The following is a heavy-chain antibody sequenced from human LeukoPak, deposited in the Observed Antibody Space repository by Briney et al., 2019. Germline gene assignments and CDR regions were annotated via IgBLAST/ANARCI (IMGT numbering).Heavy chain of an antibody. CDR3: AKELLWFGELSPLFDY. Sequence: HPGGSLRLSCAASGFTFSSYGMHWVRQAPGKGLEWVAFIRYDGSNKYYADSVKGRFTISRDNSKNTLYLQMNSLRAEDTAVYYCAKELLWFGELSPLFDYWGQGTLVTVSS. J-gene: IGHJ4*02. V-gene: IGHV3-30*02. CDR1: GFTFSSYG. CDR2: IRYDGSNK. D-gene: IGHD3-10*01.